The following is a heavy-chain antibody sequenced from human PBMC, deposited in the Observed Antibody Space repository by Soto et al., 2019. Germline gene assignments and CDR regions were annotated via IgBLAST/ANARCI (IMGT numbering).Heavy chain of an antibody. D-gene: IGHD6-13*01. CDR1: GFTFSSYA. CDR2: ISGSGGST. V-gene: IGHV3-23*01. J-gene: IGHJ6*02. Sequence: GGSLRLSCAASGFTFSSYAMSWVRQAPGEGLEWVSAISGSGGSTYYADSVKGRFTISRDNSKNTLYLQMNSLRAEDTAVYYCAKGGSQQLVRGVLGVWGQGTTVTVSS. CDR3: AKGGSQQLVRGVLGV.